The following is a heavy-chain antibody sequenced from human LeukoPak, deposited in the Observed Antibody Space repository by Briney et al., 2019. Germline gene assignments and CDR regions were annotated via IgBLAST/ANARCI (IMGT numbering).Heavy chain of an antibody. CDR1: GGSISSYY. D-gene: IGHD3-10*01. CDR2: IYTSGST. Sequence: PSETLSLTCTVSGGSISSYYWSWIRQPAGKGLEWVGRIYTSGSTNYNPSLKSRVTMSVDTSKNQFSLKLSSVTAADTAVYYCARMGLGYYYGSGSYWHWFDPWGQGTLVTVSS. J-gene: IGHJ5*02. CDR3: ARMGLGYYYGSGSYWHWFDP. V-gene: IGHV4-4*07.